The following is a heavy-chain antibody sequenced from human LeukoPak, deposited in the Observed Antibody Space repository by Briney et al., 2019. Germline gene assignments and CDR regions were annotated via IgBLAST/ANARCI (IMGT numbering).Heavy chain of an antibody. V-gene: IGHV3-7*01. CDR3: ANQAYSQFDY. Sequence: PGGSLRLSCAVSGLTFRSHWMSWVRQAPGKGLEWVANINQDGSEKYFVDSVKGRFTISRDNAKRSLYLQMNSLSPEDTAVYYCANQAYSQFDYWGQGTLVSVSS. J-gene: IGHJ4*02. CDR2: INQDGSEK. CDR1: GLTFRSHW. D-gene: IGHD4-11*01.